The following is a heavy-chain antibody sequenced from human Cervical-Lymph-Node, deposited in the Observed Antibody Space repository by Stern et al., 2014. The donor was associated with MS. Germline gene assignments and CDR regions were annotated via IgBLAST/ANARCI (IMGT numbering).Heavy chain of an antibody. Sequence: EVQLVESGPEVKKPGESLKMSCKASGYSFTDFWIGWVRQMPGKGLESMGIIHPGDFDPRYSPSFQGQVTISVDRSINTAYLQWSSLKASDSAIYYCATQGCTNGVCHFEYWGQGTLVTVSS. CDR1: GYSFTDFW. V-gene: IGHV5-51*03. CDR2: IHPGDFDP. CDR3: ATQGCTNGVCHFEY. J-gene: IGHJ4*02. D-gene: IGHD2-8*01.